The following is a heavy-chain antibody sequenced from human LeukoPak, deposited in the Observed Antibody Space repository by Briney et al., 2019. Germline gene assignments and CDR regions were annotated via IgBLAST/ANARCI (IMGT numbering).Heavy chain of an antibody. D-gene: IGHD3-3*01. CDR2: INHSGST. J-gene: IGHJ5*02. CDR3: ARRRLGAKLRFLEWSYNWFDP. CDR1: GGSISSGGYY. Sequence: PSETLSLTCTVSGGSISSGGYYWSWIRQPPGKGLEWIGEINHSGSTNYNPSLKSRVTISVDTSKNQFSLKLSSVTAADAAVYYCARRRLGAKLRFLEWSYNWFDPWGQGTLVTVSS. V-gene: IGHV4-39*07.